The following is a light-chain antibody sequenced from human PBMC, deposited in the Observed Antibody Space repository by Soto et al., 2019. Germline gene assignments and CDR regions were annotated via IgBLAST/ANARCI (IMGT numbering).Light chain of an antibody. CDR1: QSISSY. CDR3: QQSYRTPPWT. J-gene: IGKJ1*01. CDR2: AAS. Sequence: DIQMTQSPSSLSASVGDRVTITCRASQSISSYLNWYQQKPGKAPKLLIYAASSLQSGVPSRFSASGSGTDFTLTISSLQPEDFATYYCQQSYRTPPWTFGQGTKVEIK. V-gene: IGKV1-39*01.